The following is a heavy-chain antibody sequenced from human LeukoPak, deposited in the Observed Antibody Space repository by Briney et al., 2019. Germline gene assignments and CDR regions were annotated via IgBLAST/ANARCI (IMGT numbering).Heavy chain of an antibody. J-gene: IGHJ4*02. CDR2: FDPEDGET. D-gene: IGHD3-22*01. Sequence: ASVKVSCKASGYTFTGYYMHWVRQAPGKGLEWMGGFDPEDGETIYAQKFQGRVTMTEDTSTDTAYMELSSLRSEDTAVYYCATLSGSYDSSRSLDYWGQGTLVTVSS. V-gene: IGHV1-24*01. CDR1: GYTFTGYY. CDR3: ATLSGSYDSSRSLDY.